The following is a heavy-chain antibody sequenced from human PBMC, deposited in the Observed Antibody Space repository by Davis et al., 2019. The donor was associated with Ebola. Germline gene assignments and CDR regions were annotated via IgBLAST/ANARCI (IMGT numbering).Heavy chain of an antibody. D-gene: IGHD1-7*01. V-gene: IGHV1-8*01. CDR2: MNPNSGNT. Sequence: ASVKVSCKASGYTFTSYDINWVRQATGQGLEWMGWMNPNSGNTGYAQKFQGRVTMTRNTSISTAYMELRSLRSDDTAVYYCARVLNWNYGKYYYYYMDVWGKGTTVTVSS. CDR3: ARVLNWNYGKYYYYYMDV. CDR1: GYTFTSYD. J-gene: IGHJ6*03.